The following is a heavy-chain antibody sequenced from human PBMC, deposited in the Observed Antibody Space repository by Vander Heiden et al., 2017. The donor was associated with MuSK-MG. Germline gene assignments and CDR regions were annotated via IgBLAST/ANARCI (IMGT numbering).Heavy chain of an antibody. J-gene: IGHJ6*03. Sequence: EVQLLESGGGLVQPGGSLRRPCAASGFSFSSYCVSWVRQDPGKGLEWVSGFSDSGSSTYYADSVKGRFTISRDNFKNTLYLQMNSLRAEDTAVYYCAKKRISRYFYMDVWGKGTSVTVSS. V-gene: IGHV3-23*01. CDR1: GFSFSSYC. CDR2: FSDSGSST. CDR3: AKKRISRYFYMDV.